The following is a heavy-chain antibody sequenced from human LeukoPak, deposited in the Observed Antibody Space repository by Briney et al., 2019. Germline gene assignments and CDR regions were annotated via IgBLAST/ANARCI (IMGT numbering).Heavy chain of an antibody. CDR1: GCTFSKGD. J-gene: IGHJ2*01. Sequence: GGSLGLSCAASGCTFSKGDFHWVRQAPGKGLEWVAAIGVTGDTYYADSVKGRFTISREAAANPLYLQMRSLGAGDTALYYCTKEFYGSCAPGGGGYYNDFWGRGALVTVSS. V-gene: IGHV3-13*01. CDR2: IGVTGDT. CDR3: TKEFYGSCAPGGGGYYNDF. D-gene: IGHD1-26*01.